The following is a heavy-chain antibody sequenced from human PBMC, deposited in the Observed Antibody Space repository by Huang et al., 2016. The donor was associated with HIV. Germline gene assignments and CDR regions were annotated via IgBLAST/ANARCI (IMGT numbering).Heavy chain of an antibody. D-gene: IGHD3-10*01. V-gene: IGHV3-21*01. CDR2: ITASSSFK. CDR1: GFSFDSFA. J-gene: IGHJ5*02. Sequence: DVQLVESGGGLVKPGGSLRLSCAASGFSFDSFAMHWVRQAPGKGLEWVASITASSSFKDYVVSRTGRFTVSRDNAKNSLYLQMNSLRPEDTAVYYCVRENYGSGSTLHWFDPWGQGTLVTVSS. CDR3: VRENYGSGSTLHWFDP.